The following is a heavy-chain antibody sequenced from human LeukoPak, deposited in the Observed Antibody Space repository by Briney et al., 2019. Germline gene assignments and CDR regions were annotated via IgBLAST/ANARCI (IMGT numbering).Heavy chain of an antibody. CDR3: ARKYSSSWYDALDI. Sequence: SQTLSLTCAISGDTVSSNSAAWNWIRQSPSRGLEWLGRTYYRSKWYNDYAVSMKSRISINPDTSKNQFSLQLNSVTPGDTAVYYCARKYSSSWYDALDIWGQGTMVTVSS. D-gene: IGHD6-13*01. J-gene: IGHJ3*02. V-gene: IGHV6-1*01. CDR1: GDTVSSNSAA. CDR2: TYYRSKWYN.